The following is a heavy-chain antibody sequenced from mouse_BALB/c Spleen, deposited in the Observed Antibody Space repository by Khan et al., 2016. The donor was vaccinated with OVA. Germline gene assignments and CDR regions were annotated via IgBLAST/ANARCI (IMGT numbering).Heavy chain of an antibody. CDR1: GYTFTDYA. CDR3: LRGGKFAY. D-gene: IGHD1-1*01. V-gene: IGHV1S137*01. J-gene: IGHJ3*01. Sequence: QVQLQQPGAELVRPGVSVKISCKGSGYTFTDYAMHWVKQRHAKSLEWIGVISTYYGDVDFNQKFQGKASLTVDRSSSTVHMELARLTYEDSDIYYLLRGGKFAYWGQGTLVTVSA. CDR2: ISTYYGDV.